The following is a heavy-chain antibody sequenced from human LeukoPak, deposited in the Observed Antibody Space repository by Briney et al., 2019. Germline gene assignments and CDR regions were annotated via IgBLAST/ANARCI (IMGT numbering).Heavy chain of an antibody. J-gene: IGHJ4*02. Sequence: SETLSLTCTVSGGSGSSGSYYWSWIRQPPGKGLEWIGYIYYSGSTNYNPSLKSRVTISVDTSKNQFSLKLSSVTAADTAVYYCARAPYSYGWDWGQGTLVTVSS. V-gene: IGHV4-61*01. CDR1: GGSGSSGSYY. CDR2: IYYSGST. D-gene: IGHD5-18*01. CDR3: ARAPYSYGWD.